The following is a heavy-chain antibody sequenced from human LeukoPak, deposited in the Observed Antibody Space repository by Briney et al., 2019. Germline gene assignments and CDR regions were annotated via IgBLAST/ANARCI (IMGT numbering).Heavy chain of an antibody. J-gene: IGHJ6*03. CDR1: GFTFSSYW. Sequence: GGSLRLSCAASGFTFSSYWMSWVRQAPGKGLEWVANIKQDGSEKYYVDSVKGRFTISRDNAKNSLYLQMNSLRAEDTAVYYCARSPRMGSMIRGYYMDVWGKGTTVTVSS. D-gene: IGHD3-10*01. V-gene: IGHV3-7*01. CDR2: IKQDGSEK. CDR3: ARSPRMGSMIRGYYMDV.